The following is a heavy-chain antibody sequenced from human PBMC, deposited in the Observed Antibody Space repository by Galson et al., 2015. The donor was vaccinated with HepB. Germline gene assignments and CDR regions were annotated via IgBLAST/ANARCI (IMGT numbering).Heavy chain of an antibody. V-gene: IGHV5-10-1*01. CDR2: IDPSDSYT. D-gene: IGHD3-22*01. Sequence: QSGAEMKKPGESLRISCKGSGYSFTSYWISWVRQMPGKGLEWMGRIDPSDSYTNYSPSFQGHVTISADKSISTAYLQWSSLKASDTAMYYCARHGVAYYYDSSGYYLGGVPDPKFDYWGQGTLVTVSS. CDR1: GYSFTSYW. CDR3: ARHGVAYYYDSSGYYLGGVPDPKFDY. J-gene: IGHJ4*02.